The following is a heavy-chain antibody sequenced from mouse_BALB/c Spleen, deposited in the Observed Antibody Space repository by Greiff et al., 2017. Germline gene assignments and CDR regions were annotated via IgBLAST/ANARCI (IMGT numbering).Heavy chain of an antibody. Sequence: EVQLQESGPGLVKPSQSLSLTCTVTGYSITSDYAWNWIRQFPGNKLEWMGYISYSGSTSYNPSLKSRISITRDTSKNQFFLQLNSVTTEDTATYYCARGGLRRWFAYWGQGTLVTVSA. CDR1: GYSITSDYA. CDR3: ARGGLRRWFAY. CDR2: ISYSGST. J-gene: IGHJ3*01. V-gene: IGHV3-2*02. D-gene: IGHD2-4*01.